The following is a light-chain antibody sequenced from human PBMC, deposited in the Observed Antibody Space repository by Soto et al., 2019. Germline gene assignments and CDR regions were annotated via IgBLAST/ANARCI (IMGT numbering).Light chain of an antibody. CDR1: QSVSSSY. Sequence: EIVLTQSPGTLSLSPGEGATLSCRASQSVSSSYLAWYQQKPGQAPRLLIYGASSRATGIPDRFSGSGSGTDFTLTISRLEPEDFAVYYCQQYGSSPPVTFG. CDR3: QQYGSSPPVT. CDR2: GAS. V-gene: IGKV3-20*01. J-gene: IGKJ1*01.